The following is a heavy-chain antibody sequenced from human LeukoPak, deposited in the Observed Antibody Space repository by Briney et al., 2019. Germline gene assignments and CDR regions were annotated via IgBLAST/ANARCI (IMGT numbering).Heavy chain of an antibody. CDR1: GNTFTTYY. CDR2: INPSGDST. V-gene: IGHV1-46*01. Sequence: GASVKVSCKTSGNTFTTYYMHWVRQAPGQGLEWLGIINPSGDSTTYAQKFQGRVTMTRDTSTSTVYMDLSSLRSADTAVYYCARHDLGGRSPFDCWGQGTLVTVSS. CDR3: ARHDLGGRSPFDC. J-gene: IGHJ4*02. D-gene: IGHD2-15*01.